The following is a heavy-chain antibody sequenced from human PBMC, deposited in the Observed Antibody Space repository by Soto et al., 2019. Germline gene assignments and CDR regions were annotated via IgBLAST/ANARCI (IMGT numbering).Heavy chain of an antibody. Sequence: GGSLRLSCAASGFTFSSYSMNWVRQAPGKGLEWVSSISSSSSYIYYADSVKGRFTISRDNAKNSLYLQMNSLRAEDTAVYYCARDGLNEIVGATDYFDYWGQGTLVTVSS. D-gene: IGHD1-26*01. CDR1: GFTFSSYS. J-gene: IGHJ4*02. CDR2: ISSSSSYI. V-gene: IGHV3-21*01. CDR3: ARDGLNEIVGATDYFDY.